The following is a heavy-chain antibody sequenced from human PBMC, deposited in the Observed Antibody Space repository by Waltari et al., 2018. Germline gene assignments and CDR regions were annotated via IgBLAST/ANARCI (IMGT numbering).Heavy chain of an antibody. CDR1: GFRFSSYA. CDR3: ARASIAVEERGDDYFHY. Sequence: QVQLVVSGGGVVAPGKSLRLSCAASGFRFSSYAMTWARQAPGKGLEWLAGIWYDGDNKYYGDSVRGRFTISRDNSKNTLYLQLNSLRAEDTAVYYCARASIAVEERGDDYFHYWGQGTLVTVSS. CDR2: IWYDGDNK. V-gene: IGHV3-33*01. D-gene: IGHD6-19*01. J-gene: IGHJ4*02.